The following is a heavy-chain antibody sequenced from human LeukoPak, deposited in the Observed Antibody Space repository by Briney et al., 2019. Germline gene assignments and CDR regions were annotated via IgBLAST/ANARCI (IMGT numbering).Heavy chain of an antibody. J-gene: IGHJ4*02. Sequence: GGSLRLSCAASGFTFSSYWMSWVRQAPGKGLEWVANINQDGNEKYYVDSVKGRFTISRDNAKNSLFPQMNSLRAEDTAVYYCARADMAGTVDYWGQGTLVTVSS. CDR1: GFTFSSYW. D-gene: IGHD6-19*01. CDR3: ARADMAGTVDY. V-gene: IGHV3-7*04. CDR2: INQDGNEK.